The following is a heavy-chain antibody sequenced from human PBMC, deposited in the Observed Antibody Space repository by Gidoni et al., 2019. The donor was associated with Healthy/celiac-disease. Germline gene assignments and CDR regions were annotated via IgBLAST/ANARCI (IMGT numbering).Heavy chain of an antibody. J-gene: IGHJ2*01. D-gene: IGHD6-25*01. V-gene: IGHV1-18*01. CDR1: GYTFTSYG. Sequence: QVQLVQSGAEVKKPGASVTVSCKASGYTFTSYGISCVRKAPGQGLEWMGWISAYNGNTNYEQKLQGRVTMNTDTSTSTAYMELRSLRSDDTAVYYCARALVRLQGGGNWYFDLWGRGTLVTVSS. CDR3: ARALVRLQGGGNWYFDL. CDR2: ISAYNGNT.